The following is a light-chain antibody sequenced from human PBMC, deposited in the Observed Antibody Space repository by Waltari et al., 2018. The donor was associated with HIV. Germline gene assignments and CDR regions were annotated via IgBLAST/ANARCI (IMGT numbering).Light chain of an antibody. V-gene: IGLV1-51*02. J-gene: IGLJ3*02. CDR2: ENN. Sequence: KVTISCSGSSSNIGNNFVSWYQQLPGTAPKLLIYENNKRPSGIPDRFSGSKSATSATLDITGLQTGDEADYHCGAWDSSLTVGMFGGGTKLTVL. CDR1: SSNIGNNF. CDR3: GAWDSSLTVGM.